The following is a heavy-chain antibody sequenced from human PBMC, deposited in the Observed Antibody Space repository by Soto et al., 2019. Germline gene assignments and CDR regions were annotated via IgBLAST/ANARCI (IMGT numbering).Heavy chain of an antibody. CDR2: ISAYNGNT. CDR1: GYTFTSYG. V-gene: IGHV1-18*01. D-gene: IGHD3-3*01. J-gene: IGHJ4*02. Sequence: QVQLVQSGAEVKKPGASVKVSCKASGYTFTSYGISWVRQAPGQGLEWMGWISAYNGNTNYAQKLQGRVTMTTDTSTSTAYMELRSLRSDDTAVYYCARDSPKYYDFWSGYYRLVPPLDYWGQGTLVTVSS. CDR3: ARDSPKYYDFWSGYYRLVPPLDY.